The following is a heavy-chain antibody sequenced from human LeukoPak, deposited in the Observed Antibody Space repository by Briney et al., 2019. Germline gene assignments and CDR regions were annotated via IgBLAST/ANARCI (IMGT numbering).Heavy chain of an antibody. CDR3: ARDASGWYFGYFDY. D-gene: IGHD6-19*01. V-gene: IGHV4-59*01. J-gene: IGHJ4*02. CDR2: IYYSGST. Sequence: SETLSLTCSVSGGSISSYYWSWIRPPPGKGLEWIGYIYYSGSTNYNPSLKSRVTISVDTSKNQFSLKLSSVIAADTAVYYCARDASGWYFGYFDYWGQGTRVTVSS. CDR1: GGSISSYY.